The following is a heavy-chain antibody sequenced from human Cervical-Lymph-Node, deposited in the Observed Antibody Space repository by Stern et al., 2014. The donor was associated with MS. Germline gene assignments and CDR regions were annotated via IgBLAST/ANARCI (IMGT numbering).Heavy chain of an antibody. CDR1: GFTFDDYA. V-gene: IGHV3-9*01. CDR3: AKLGPAGHWYFDL. CDR2: ISWNSGSI. D-gene: IGHD2-2*01. Sequence: VQLVEPGGGLVQPGRSLRLSCAASGFTFDDYAMHWVRQAPGKGLEWVSGISWNSGSIGYADSVKGRFTISRDNAKNSLYLQMNSLRAEDTALYYCAKLGPAGHWYFDLWGRGTLVTVSS. J-gene: IGHJ2*01.